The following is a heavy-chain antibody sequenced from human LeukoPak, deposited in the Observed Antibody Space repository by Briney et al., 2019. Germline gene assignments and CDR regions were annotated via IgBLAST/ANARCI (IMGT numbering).Heavy chain of an antibody. CDR1: GYTFTSYG. V-gene: IGHV1-18*01. CDR2: ISAYNGNT. Sequence: ASVKVSCKASGYTFTSYGISGVRQAPGQGLEWMGWISAYNGNTNYAQKLQGRVTMTTDTSTSTAYMELRSLRSDDTAVYYCARLLDTAMVTSYWFDPWGQGTLVTVSS. J-gene: IGHJ5*02. D-gene: IGHD5-18*01. CDR3: ARLLDTAMVTSYWFDP.